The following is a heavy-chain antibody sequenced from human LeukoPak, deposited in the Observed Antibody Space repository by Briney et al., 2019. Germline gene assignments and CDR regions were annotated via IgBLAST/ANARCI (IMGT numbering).Heavy chain of an antibody. CDR1: GYTFTSYD. D-gene: IGHD3-22*01. Sequence: ASVKVSCKASGYTFTSYDINWVRQATGPGLEWMGRMNPNSGNTGYAQKFQGRVTMTRNTSISTAYMELSSLRSEDTAVYYCAARYYYDSSGYYYFDYWGQGTLVTVSS. V-gene: IGHV1-8*01. CDR3: AARYYYDSSGYYYFDY. J-gene: IGHJ4*02. CDR2: MNPNSGNT.